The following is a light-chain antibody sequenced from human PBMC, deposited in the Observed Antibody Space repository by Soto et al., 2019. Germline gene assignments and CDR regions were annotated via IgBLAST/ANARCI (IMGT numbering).Light chain of an antibody. J-gene: IGKJ1*01. Sequence: EIVLTQSPATLSLSPGERATLFCRAGQSVNSGDLVWYQQKPGQAPRLLISGTSSRATGIPDRFSGSGSGTDFTLTISRLEPEDFAVYYCQQYGSSQWTFGQGTKVDIK. V-gene: IGKV3-20*01. CDR1: QSVNSGD. CDR3: QQYGSSQWT. CDR2: GTS.